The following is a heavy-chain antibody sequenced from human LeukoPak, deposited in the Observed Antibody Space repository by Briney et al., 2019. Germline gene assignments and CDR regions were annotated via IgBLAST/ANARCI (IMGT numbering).Heavy chain of an antibody. J-gene: IGHJ4*02. Sequence: ASVKVSCKASGYTFTGYYMHWVRQAPGQGLEWMGWINPNSGGTNYAQKFQGRVTMTRDTSISTAYMELSRLRSDDTAVYYCARGHDRSGYIPDYWGQGTLVTVSS. CDR2: INPNSGGT. CDR1: GYTFTGYY. V-gene: IGHV1-2*02. D-gene: IGHD3-22*01. CDR3: ARGHDRSGYIPDY.